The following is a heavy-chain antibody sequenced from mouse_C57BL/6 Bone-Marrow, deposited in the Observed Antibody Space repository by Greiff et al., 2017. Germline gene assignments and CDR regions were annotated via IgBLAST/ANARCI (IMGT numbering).Heavy chain of an antibody. J-gene: IGHJ2*01. Sequence: QVQLQQSGPELVKPGASVKISCKASGYAFSSSWMNWVKQRPGKGLEWIGRIYPGDGDTNYNGKFKGKATLTADKSSSTAYMQLSSLTSEDSAVYFCARAGDGADYWGQGTTLTVSS. D-gene: IGHD3-3*01. CDR2: IYPGDGDT. V-gene: IGHV1-82*01. CDR1: GYAFSSSW. CDR3: ARAGDGADY.